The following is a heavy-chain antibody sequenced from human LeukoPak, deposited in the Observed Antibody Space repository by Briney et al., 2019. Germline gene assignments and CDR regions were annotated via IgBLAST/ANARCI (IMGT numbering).Heavy chain of an antibody. CDR1: GYTFTGYY. Sequence: ASVKVSCKASGYTFTGYYMHWVRQAPGQGLEWMGWINPNSGGTNYAQKFQGRVTMTRDTSISTAYMELSRLRSDDTAVYYCARSRYYYGSGSYFLNWFDPWGQGTLVTVSS. CDR3: ARSRYYYGSGSYFLNWFDP. J-gene: IGHJ5*02. V-gene: IGHV1-2*02. D-gene: IGHD3-10*01. CDR2: INPNSGGT.